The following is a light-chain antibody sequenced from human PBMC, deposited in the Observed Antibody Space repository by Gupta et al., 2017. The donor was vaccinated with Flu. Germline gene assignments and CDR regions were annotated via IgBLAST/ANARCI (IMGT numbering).Light chain of an antibody. CDR1: QNINSW. CDR3: QQYKNYPST. V-gene: IGKV1-5*03. CDR2: KAS. J-gene: IGKJ2*01. Sequence: TLSASVGDRVIITCRASQNINSWLAWYQQKPGKAPKFLIRKASSLESGVASRFSGSGSGTEFTLTISRLQPDDFATYYCQQYKNYPSTFGQGTK.